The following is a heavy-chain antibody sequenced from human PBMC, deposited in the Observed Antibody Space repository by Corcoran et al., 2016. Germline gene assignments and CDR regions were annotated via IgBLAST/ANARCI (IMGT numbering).Heavy chain of an antibody. CDR2: ISSSSSYI. Sequence: EVQLVESGGGLVKPGGSLRLSCAASGFTFSSYSMNWVRQAPGKGLEWVSSISSSSSYIYYADSVKGRFTISRDNAKNSLYLQMNSLRAEDTTVYYCARWITFGGVIVPPDYWGQGTLVTVSS. CDR3: ARWITFGGVIVPPDY. J-gene: IGHJ4*02. D-gene: IGHD3-16*02. V-gene: IGHV3-21*01. CDR1: GFTFSSYS.